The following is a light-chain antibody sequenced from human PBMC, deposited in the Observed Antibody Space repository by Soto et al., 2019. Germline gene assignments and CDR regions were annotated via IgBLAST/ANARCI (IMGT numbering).Light chain of an antibody. CDR3: QQYNSYSLCT. CDR2: DAS. V-gene: IGKV1-5*01. CDR1: QSISIW. J-gene: IGKJ1*01. Sequence: DIPMTQSPSTLSASVGDRVTITCRASQSISIWLAWYQQKPGKVPKLLIYDASSLESGVPSRFSGSGSGTEFTLTISCLQPDDFATYYCQQYNSYSLCTFGQGTKVEIK.